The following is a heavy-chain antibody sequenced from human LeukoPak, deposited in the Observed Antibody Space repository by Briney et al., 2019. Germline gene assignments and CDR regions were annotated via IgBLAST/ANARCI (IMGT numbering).Heavy chain of an antibody. CDR2: IYYSGST. Sequence: SETLLLTCTVSGGSIGGYYWSWIRQPPGKGLEWIGYIYYSGSTNYNPSLKSRVTISVDTSKNQFSLKLSSVTAADTALYYCARRGMTTVVFDYWGQGTLVTVSS. V-gene: IGHV4-59*01. CDR3: ARRGMTTVVFDY. J-gene: IGHJ4*02. CDR1: GGSIGGYY. D-gene: IGHD4-23*01.